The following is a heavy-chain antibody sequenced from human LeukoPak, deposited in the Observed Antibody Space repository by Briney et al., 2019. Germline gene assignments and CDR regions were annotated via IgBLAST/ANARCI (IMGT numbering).Heavy chain of an antibody. Sequence: VASVKVSCKACGYTFTGYYMHWVRQAPGQGLEGMGWINPNSGGTNYAQKFQGRVTMTRDTSISTAYMELSRLRSDDTAVYYCARVTVAVAGTRDYYYYYYMDVWGKGTTVTISS. D-gene: IGHD6-19*01. V-gene: IGHV1-2*02. CDR1: GYTFTGYY. CDR3: ARVTVAVAGTRDYYYYYYMDV. CDR2: INPNSGGT. J-gene: IGHJ6*03.